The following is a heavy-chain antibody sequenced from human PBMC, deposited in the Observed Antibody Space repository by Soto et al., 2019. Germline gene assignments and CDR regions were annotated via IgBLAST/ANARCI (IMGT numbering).Heavy chain of an antibody. CDR1: GFTFSSYS. J-gene: IGHJ4*02. D-gene: IGHD6-25*01. CDR3: ARDGRLG. V-gene: IGHV3-48*01. Sequence: GGSLRLSCAASGFTFSSYSMNWVRQAPGKGLEWVSYISSSSTIYYADSVKGRFTISRDNAKNSLYLQMNSLRAEDTAVYYCARDGRLGWGQGTLVTV. CDR2: ISSSSTI.